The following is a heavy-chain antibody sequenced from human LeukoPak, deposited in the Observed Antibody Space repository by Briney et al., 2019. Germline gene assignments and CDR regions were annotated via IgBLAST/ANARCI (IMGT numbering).Heavy chain of an antibody. Sequence: GGSLRLSCAASGFTFSSYWMHWVRQAPGKGLVWVSRINSDGSSTSYADSVKGRFTISRDHAKNTLYLQMNSLRAEDTAVYYCARDLTWFGELSLYYFDYWGQGTLVTVSS. J-gene: IGHJ4*02. V-gene: IGHV3-74*01. CDR2: INSDGSST. CDR1: GFTFSSYW. D-gene: IGHD3-10*01. CDR3: ARDLTWFGELSLYYFDY.